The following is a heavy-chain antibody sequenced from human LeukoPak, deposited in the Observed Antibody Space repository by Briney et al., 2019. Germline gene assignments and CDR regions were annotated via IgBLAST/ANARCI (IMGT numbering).Heavy chain of an antibody. Sequence: PSETLSLTCAVSGGSISTTHWWSWVRPPPGKGLEWIGEIYHSGTTNYNPSLKSRVTISVDKSKNQFSLNLSSVTAADTAVYYCARLWDSSGLDYWGQGTLVTVSS. CDR2: IYHSGTT. CDR3: ARLWDSSGLDY. J-gene: IGHJ4*02. V-gene: IGHV4-4*02. D-gene: IGHD6-19*01. CDR1: GGSISTTHW.